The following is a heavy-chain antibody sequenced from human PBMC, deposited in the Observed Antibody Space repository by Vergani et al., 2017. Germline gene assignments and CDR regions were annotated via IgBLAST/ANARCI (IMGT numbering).Heavy chain of an antibody. V-gene: IGHV4-38-2*01. D-gene: IGHD3-10*01. CDR3: ARHRGSWGFFPSSYFYGLDV. J-gene: IGHJ6*02. CDR1: DSSIMTNPY. CDR2: IHHSGDT. Sequence: QVQLQESGPGLVKPSETLTLTCDVSDSSIMTNPYWGWFRQSPGKGLEWIGCIHHSGDTHYNSSLKSRVSISIVSSSKFSLSLTSVPAADTAIYYCARHRGSWGFFPSSYFYGLDVWGHGTTVTVSS.